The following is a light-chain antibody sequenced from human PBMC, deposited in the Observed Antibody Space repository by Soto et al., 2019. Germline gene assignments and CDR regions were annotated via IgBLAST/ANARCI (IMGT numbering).Light chain of an antibody. Sequence: QSVLTQPASVSGSPGQSITISCTGTSSDVGGYNFVSWYQQHPDKAHKLMIYDVTNRPSGVSNRFSGSKSGNTASLTISWLQAEDEADYYCSSYTSISTYVFGTGTKVTVL. CDR1: SSDVGGYNF. CDR3: SSYTSISTYV. V-gene: IGLV2-14*01. J-gene: IGLJ1*01. CDR2: DVT.